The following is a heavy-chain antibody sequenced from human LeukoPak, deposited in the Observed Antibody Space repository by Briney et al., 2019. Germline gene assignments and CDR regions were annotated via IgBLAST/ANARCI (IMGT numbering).Heavy chain of an antibody. J-gene: IGHJ4*02. CDR3: AGLHCSSTSCFPLY. D-gene: IGHD2-2*01. V-gene: IGHV1-18*04. Sequence: GASVKVSCKASGYTFTSYGISWVQQAPGQGLEWMGWISAYNGNTNYAQKLQGRVTMTTDTSTSTAYMELRSLRSDDTAVYYCAGLHCSSTSCFPLYWGQGTLVTVSS. CDR2: ISAYNGNT. CDR1: GYTFTSYG.